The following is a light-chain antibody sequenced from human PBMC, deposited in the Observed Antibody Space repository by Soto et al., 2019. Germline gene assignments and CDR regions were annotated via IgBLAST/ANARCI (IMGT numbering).Light chain of an antibody. CDR1: SSDVGSYNL. Sequence: QSALTQPASVSASPGQSITISCTGTSSDVGSYNLVSWYQQHPGKAPKLLIYEGSERPSGVSYRFSGSKSGNTASLTVSGLQAEDEADYFCCSYAGSSTVVFGGGTKLTVL. CDR2: EGS. CDR3: CSYAGSSTVV. J-gene: IGLJ3*02. V-gene: IGLV2-23*01.